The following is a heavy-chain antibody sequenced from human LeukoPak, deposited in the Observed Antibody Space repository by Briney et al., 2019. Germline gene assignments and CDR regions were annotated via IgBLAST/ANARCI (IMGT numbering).Heavy chain of an antibody. D-gene: IGHD6-19*01. CDR3: ARVTSSGWYEYGY. J-gene: IGHJ4*02. CDR2: IIPIFGTA. V-gene: IGHV1-69*13. Sequence: ASVKVSCKASGGTFSSYAISWVRQAPGQGLEWMGGIIPIFGTANYAQKFQGRVTITADESTSTAYMELSSLRSEDTAVYYCARVTSSGWYEYGYWGQGTLVTVSS. CDR1: GGTFSSYA.